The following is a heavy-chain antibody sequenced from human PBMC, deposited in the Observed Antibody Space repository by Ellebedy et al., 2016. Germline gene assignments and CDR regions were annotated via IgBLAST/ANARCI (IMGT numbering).Heavy chain of an antibody. J-gene: IGHJ5*02. V-gene: IGHV3-48*01. CDR1: GLTFSSYS. Sequence: GESLKISCAASGLTFSSYSMNWVRQAPGKGLEWVSYISSSSIYYADSVKGRFTISRDNAKNLLYLQMNSLRVEDTAVYYFSRDAGGLGSNWFDPWGQGTLVTVSS. D-gene: IGHD3-16*01. CDR2: ISSSSI. CDR3: SRDAGGLGSNWFDP.